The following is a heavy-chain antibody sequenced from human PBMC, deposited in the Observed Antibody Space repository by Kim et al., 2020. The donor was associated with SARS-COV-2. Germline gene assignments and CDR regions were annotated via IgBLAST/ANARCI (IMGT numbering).Heavy chain of an antibody. J-gene: IGHJ3*02. V-gene: IGHV3-23*01. D-gene: IGHD3-16*02. CDR1: GFTFSSYA. Sequence: GGSLRLSCAASGFTFSSYAMSWVRQAPGKGLEWVSAISGSGGSTYYADSVKGRFTISRDNSKNTLYLQMNSLRAEDTAVYYCAKGANYDYVWGSYRYVAFDIWGQGTMVTVSS. CDR2: ISGSGGST. CDR3: AKGANYDYVWGSYRYVAFDI.